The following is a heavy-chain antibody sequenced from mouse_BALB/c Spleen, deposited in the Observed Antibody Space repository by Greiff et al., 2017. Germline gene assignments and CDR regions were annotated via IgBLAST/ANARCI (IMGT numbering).Heavy chain of an antibody. CDR3: TREAVAMDY. V-gene: IGHV1S22*01. Sequence: LQQPGSELVRPGASVKLSCKASGYTFTSYWMHWVKQRPGQGLEWIGNIYPGSGSTNYDEKFKSKATLTVDTTSSTAYMQLSSLTSEDSAVYYCTREAVAMDYWGQGTSVTVSS. CDR2: IYPGSGST. J-gene: IGHJ4*01. CDR1: GYTFTSYW.